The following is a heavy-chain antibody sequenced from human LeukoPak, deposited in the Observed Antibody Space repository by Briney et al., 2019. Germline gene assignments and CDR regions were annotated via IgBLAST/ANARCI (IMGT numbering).Heavy chain of an antibody. CDR3: TTGSSSWYREIDAFDI. CDR2: IKSKTDGGTT. CDR1: GFTFSNAW. D-gene: IGHD6-13*01. J-gene: IGHJ3*02. V-gene: IGHV3-15*01. Sequence: GGSLRLSCAASGFTFSNAWMSWVRQAPGKGLEWVGRIKSKTDGGTTDYAAPVKGRFTISRDDSKNALYLQMNSLKTEDTAVYYCTTGSSSWYREIDAFDIWGQGTMVTVSS.